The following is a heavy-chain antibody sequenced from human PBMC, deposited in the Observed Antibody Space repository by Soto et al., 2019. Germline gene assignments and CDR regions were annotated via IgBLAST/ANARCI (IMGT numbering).Heavy chain of an antibody. D-gene: IGHD3-9*01. V-gene: IGHV1-69*01. Sequence: QVQLVQSGAEVKKPGSSVKVSCKASGGTFSSYAISWVRQAPGQGLEWMGGIIPIFGTANYAQKFQGRVTITADESTSTAYMDLSSLRSEDTAVYYCARDAYDILTGYYSRYYYYGMDVWGQGTTVTVSS. CDR2: IIPIFGTA. CDR1: GGTFSSYA. J-gene: IGHJ6*02. CDR3: ARDAYDILTGYYSRYYYYGMDV.